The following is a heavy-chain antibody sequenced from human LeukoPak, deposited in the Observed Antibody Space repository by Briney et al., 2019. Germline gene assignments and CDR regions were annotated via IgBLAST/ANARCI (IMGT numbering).Heavy chain of an antibody. J-gene: IGHJ4*02. CDR1: GFTVSSNY. Sequence: GGSLRLSCAASGFTVSSNYMSWVRQAPGKGLEWVSVIYTGGTIHYTDSVKGRFTISRDSSKNTLYLQMNSLRAGDTAVYYCARDGGSSGWYWDSWGQGTLVTVSS. CDR2: IYTGGTI. V-gene: IGHV3-66*02. D-gene: IGHD6-19*01. CDR3: ARDGGSSGWYWDS.